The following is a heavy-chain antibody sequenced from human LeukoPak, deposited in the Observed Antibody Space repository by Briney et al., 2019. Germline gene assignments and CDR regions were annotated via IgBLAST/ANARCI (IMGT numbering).Heavy chain of an antibody. D-gene: IGHD3-22*01. CDR3: ARATYYYDSSGYYYSDY. CDR1: GYTFTGYY. V-gene: IGHV1-2*02. J-gene: IGHJ4*02. Sequence: GASVKVSCKASGYTFTGYYMHWVRQAPGQGLEWMGWINPNSGGTNYAQKFQGRVTMTRDTSISTAYMELSRLRSDDTAVYYCARATYYYDSSGYYYSDYWGQGTLVTVSP. CDR2: INPNSGGT.